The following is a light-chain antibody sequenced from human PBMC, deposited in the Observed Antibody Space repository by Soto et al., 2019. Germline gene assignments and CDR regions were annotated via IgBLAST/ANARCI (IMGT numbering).Light chain of an antibody. J-gene: IGKJ1*01. CDR2: KAS. V-gene: IGKV1-5*03. CDR3: HQYNSFFRT. Sequence: DIRLTQSPSTLSASVGDTVTITCRASQSVTDWLAWYQQKPGKAPNLLIYKASTLQSGVPARFSGSGSETEFTLTIHSLQPEDFATYYCHQYNSFFRTFGQGTKVDIK. CDR1: QSVTDW.